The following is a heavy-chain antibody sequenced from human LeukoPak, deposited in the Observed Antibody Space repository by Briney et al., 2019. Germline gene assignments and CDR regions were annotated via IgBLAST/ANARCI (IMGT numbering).Heavy chain of an antibody. CDR2: LNPDGSAK. CDR1: GFTFSSSW. D-gene: IGHD5-12*01. Sequence: GGSLRLSCAASGFTFSSSWMAWVRRAPGKGLQWVANLNPDGSAKNYLDSVRGRFSISRDNARNSVYLQINSLRAEDTAVYYCARDRAYDVFDYWGQGTLVTVSS. V-gene: IGHV3-7*01. J-gene: IGHJ4*02. CDR3: ARDRAYDVFDY.